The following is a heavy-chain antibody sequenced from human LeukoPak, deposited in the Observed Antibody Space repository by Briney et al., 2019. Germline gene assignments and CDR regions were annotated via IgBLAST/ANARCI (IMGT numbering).Heavy chain of an antibody. V-gene: IGHV4-61*02. CDR2: IYTSGST. CDR3: ARDLLPSYYYYMDV. CDR1: GGSISSGSYY. J-gene: IGHJ6*03. D-gene: IGHD3-22*01. Sequence: SETLSLTCTVSGGSISSGSYYWSWIRQPAGKGLEWIGRIYTSGSTNYNPSLKSRVTISVDTSKNQFSLELSSVTAADTAVYYCARDLLPSYYYYMDVWGKGTTVTVSS.